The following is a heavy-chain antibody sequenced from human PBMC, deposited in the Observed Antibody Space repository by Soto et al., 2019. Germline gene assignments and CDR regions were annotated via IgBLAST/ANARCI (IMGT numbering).Heavy chain of an antibody. CDR3: AGDLIMITFGGVMDDY. D-gene: IGHD3-16*01. V-gene: IGHV3-30-3*01. CDR2: ISYDGSNK. J-gene: IGHJ4*02. Sequence: GGSLRLSCAASGFTFSSYAMHWVRQAPGKGLEWVAVISYDGSNKYYADSVKGRFTISGDNSKNTLYLQMNSLRAEDTAVYYCAGDLIMITFGGVMDDYWGQGTLVTVSS. CDR1: GFTFSSYA.